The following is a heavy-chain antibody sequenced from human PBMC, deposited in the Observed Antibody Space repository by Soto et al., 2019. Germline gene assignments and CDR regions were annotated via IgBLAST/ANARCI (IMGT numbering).Heavy chain of an antibody. D-gene: IGHD3-22*01. Sequence: QVQLVQSGAEVQKPGASVKVSCKASGYTFSDYYVHWLRQAPGQGLEWMGWISPKSGGTNYAQKFQGRVTMTRDTYIFTAYMELSRLRSDDTAVYYCTRNAFYYNSSGYHDGFDIWGQGTLVTVSS. V-gene: IGHV1-2*02. CDR2: ISPKSGGT. CDR3: TRNAFYYNSSGYHDGFDI. J-gene: IGHJ3*02. CDR1: GYTFSDYY.